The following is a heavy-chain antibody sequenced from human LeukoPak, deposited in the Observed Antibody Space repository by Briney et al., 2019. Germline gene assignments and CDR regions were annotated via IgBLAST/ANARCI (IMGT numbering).Heavy chain of an antibody. Sequence: ASVKVSCKASGYTFTSYDINWVRQATGQGLEWMGWMNTNSGNTGYAQKFQGRVTMTRNTSISTAYMELSSLRSEDTAVYYCARVRRGIVGATNFDYWGQGTLVTVSS. CDR2: MNTNSGNT. CDR1: GYTFTSYD. J-gene: IGHJ4*02. V-gene: IGHV1-8*01. CDR3: ARVRRGIVGATNFDY. D-gene: IGHD1-26*01.